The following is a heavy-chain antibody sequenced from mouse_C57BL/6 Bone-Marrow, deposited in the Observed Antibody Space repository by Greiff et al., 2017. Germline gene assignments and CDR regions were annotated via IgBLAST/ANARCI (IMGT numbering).Heavy chain of an antibody. CDR1: GFSFNTYA. CDR3: VRHSWDRGFAY. D-gene: IGHD3-3*01. CDR2: IRSKSNNYAT. V-gene: IGHV10-1*01. J-gene: IGHJ3*01. Sequence: DVKLVESGGGLVQPKGSLKLSCAASGFSFNTYAMNWVRQAPGKGLEWVARIRSKSNNYATYYADSVKDRFTISRDDSESMLYLQMNNLKTEDTAMYYCVRHSWDRGFAYWGQGTLVTVSA.